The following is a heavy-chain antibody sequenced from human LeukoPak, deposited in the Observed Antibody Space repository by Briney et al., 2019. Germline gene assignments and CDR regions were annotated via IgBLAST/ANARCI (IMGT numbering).Heavy chain of an antibody. Sequence: PSETLSLTCAVYGGSFSGYYWSWIRQPPGKGLEWIGEINQSGSTNYNPSLKSRVTISVDTSKNQFSLKLSSVTAADTAVYYCARLVGGYSYGYYYYYYMDVWGKGTTVTISS. D-gene: IGHD5-18*01. CDR3: ARLVGGYSYGYYYYYYMDV. CDR2: INQSGST. CDR1: GGSFSGYY. V-gene: IGHV4-34*01. J-gene: IGHJ6*03.